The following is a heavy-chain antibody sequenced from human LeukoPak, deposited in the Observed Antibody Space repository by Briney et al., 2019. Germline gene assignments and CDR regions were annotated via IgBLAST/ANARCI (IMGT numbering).Heavy chain of an antibody. Sequence: ASVKVSCKASGYTFTGYYIHWVRQAPGQGLEWMGWINPNSGGTNYAQKFQGRVTMTRDTSISTAYMELSRLRSDDTAVYYCAGGARIAVAAGWYFDLWGRGTLVTVSS. CDR2: INPNSGGT. CDR3: AGGARIAVAAGWYFDL. CDR1: GYTFTGYY. J-gene: IGHJ2*01. D-gene: IGHD6-19*01. V-gene: IGHV1-2*02.